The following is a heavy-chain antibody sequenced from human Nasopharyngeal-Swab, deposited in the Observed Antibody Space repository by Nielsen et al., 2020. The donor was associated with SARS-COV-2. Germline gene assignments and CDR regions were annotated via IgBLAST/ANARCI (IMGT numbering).Heavy chain of an antibody. CDR2: IYPGDSDT. D-gene: IGHD2-2*01. J-gene: IGHJ6*03. Sequence: KVSCKGSGYSFTSYWIGWVRQMPGKGLEWMGIIYPGDSDTRYSPSFQGQVTISADQSISTAYLQWSSLKASDTAMYYCARQSHCSSTSCYEDYYYYMDVWGKGTTVTVSS. V-gene: IGHV5-51*01. CDR3: ARQSHCSSTSCYEDYYYYMDV. CDR1: GYSFTSYW.